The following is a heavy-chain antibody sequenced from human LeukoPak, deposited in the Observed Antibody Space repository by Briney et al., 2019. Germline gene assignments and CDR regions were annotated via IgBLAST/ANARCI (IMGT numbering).Heavy chain of an antibody. CDR2: INPNRDNT. J-gene: IGHJ4*02. V-gene: IGHV1-8*03. Sequence: ASVKVSCRASGYTFTSYDINWARQATGQGREWMGWINPNRDNTGYPQKFQGRGTITWNTSISTTYMALSSLRSEDTAVYYCARLGYCSSTSCYVFDYWGQGPLVTVPS. CDR3: ARLGYCSSTSCYVFDY. CDR1: GYTFTSYD. D-gene: IGHD2-2*01.